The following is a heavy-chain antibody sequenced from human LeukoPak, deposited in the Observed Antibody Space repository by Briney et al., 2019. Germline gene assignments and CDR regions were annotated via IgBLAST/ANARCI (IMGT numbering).Heavy chain of an antibody. CDR3: AREGSDSSGYYYLHY. V-gene: IGHV4-59*01. CDR1: GGSISSYY. J-gene: IGHJ4*02. Sequence: SETLSLTCTVSGGSISSYYWSWIRQPPGKGLEWIGYIYYSGSTNYNPSLKSRVTISVDTSKNQISLKLSSVTAADTPVYYCAREGSDSSGYYYLHYWGQGTLVSVSS. D-gene: IGHD3-22*01. CDR2: IYYSGST.